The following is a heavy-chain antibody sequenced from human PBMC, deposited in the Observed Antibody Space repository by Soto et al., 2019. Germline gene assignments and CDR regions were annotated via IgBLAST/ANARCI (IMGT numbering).Heavy chain of an antibody. V-gene: IGHV1-3*01. CDR1: GYTFTSYA. D-gene: IGHD2-15*01. J-gene: IGHJ4*02. Sequence: QVQLVQSGAEVKKPGASVKVSCKASGYTFTSYAMHWVRQAPGQRLEWMGWINAGNGNTKYSQKFQGRVTITRDTSASTAYMELSRLRSEDTAVYYCARGPGGPDGPGDYWGQGTRVIVSS. CDR2: INAGNGNT. CDR3: ARGPGGPDGPGDY.